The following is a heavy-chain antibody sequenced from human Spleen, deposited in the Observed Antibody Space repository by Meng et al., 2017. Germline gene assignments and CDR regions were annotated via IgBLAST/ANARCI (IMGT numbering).Heavy chain of an antibody. CDR3: ARDKYSSSHIDY. V-gene: IGHV3-21*01. D-gene: IGHD6-13*01. J-gene: IGHJ4*02. Sequence: GGSLRLSCAASGFTFSSYSMNWVRQAPGKGLEWVSSISSSSSYIYYADSVKGRFTISRDNAKNSLYLQMNSLRAEDTAMYYCARDKYSSSHIDYWGQGTLVTVSS. CDR1: GFTFSSYS. CDR2: ISSSSSYI.